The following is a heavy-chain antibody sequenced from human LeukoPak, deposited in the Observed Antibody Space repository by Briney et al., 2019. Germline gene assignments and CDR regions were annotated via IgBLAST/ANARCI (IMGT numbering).Heavy chain of an antibody. V-gene: IGHV3-64D*06. Sequence: GGSLGLSCSASGFAFTVHAMHWVRQAPGKGLEYVAGIGGDGFSAFYADSMGDRVTISRDNSKSTVHLQMTSLRGEDTAVYYCVRDVDYYASGSYLGYFDYWGQGTLVSVSS. J-gene: IGHJ4*02. CDR1: GFAFTVHA. D-gene: IGHD3-10*01. CDR3: VRDVDYYASGSYLGYFDY. CDR2: IGGDGFSA.